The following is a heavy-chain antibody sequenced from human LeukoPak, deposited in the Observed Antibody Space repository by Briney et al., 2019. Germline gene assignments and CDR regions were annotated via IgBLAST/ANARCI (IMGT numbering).Heavy chain of an antibody. CDR1: GFTFETYG. CDR2: IWSDGKTK. D-gene: IGHD2/OR15-2a*01. CDR3: ARDPNRSTYGMDV. J-gene: IGHJ6*02. V-gene: IGHV3-33*01. Sequence: PGGSLSLSCAASGFTFETYGMHWVRQAPGKGLEWVAVIWSDGKTKFYADSVKGRFTISRDNSKNTMYLHMSSLRPEDAAVYLCARDPNRSTYGMDVWGQGTTVTVSS.